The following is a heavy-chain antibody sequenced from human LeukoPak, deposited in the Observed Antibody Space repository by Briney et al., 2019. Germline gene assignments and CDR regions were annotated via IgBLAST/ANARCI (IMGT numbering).Heavy chain of an antibody. D-gene: IGHD6-19*01. J-gene: IGHJ4*02. CDR1: GFSFSNYV. V-gene: IGHV3-66*01. CDR3: ARGLAVAGGGYEFGY. Sequence: PGGSLKLSCAASGFSFSNYVMTWVRQAPGKGLEWVSVIYSGGNTYYADSVKGRFIISRDNSKNTLFLQMNSLRADDTAVYYCARGLAVAGGGYEFGYWGQGTLVTVSS. CDR2: IYSGGNT.